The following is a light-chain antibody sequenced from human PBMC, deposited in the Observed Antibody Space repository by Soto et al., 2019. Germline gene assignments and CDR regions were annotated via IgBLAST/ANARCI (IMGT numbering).Light chain of an antibody. CDR2: DVS. CDR3: SSYTSSSNVV. J-gene: IGLJ2*01. Sequence: QSALTQPASVSGSPGQSITISCTGTSSDVGGYNYVSWYQQHPGKAPKLMIYDVSSRPSGVYNRFSGSKAGNTASLTSSGLQAEDDDYYYCSSYTSSSNVVFGGGTKLTVL. V-gene: IGLV2-14*01. CDR1: SSDVGGYNY.